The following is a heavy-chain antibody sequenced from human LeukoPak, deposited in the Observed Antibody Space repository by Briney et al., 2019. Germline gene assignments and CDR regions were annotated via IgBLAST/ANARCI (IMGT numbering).Heavy chain of an antibody. CDR2: IKQDGSEK. Sequence: GGSLRLSCAASGFTFSSYWMSWVRQAPGKVLEWVANIKQDGSEKYYVDSVKGRFTISRDNAKNSLYLQMNSLRAEDTAVYYCARYPDYYYYYMDVWGKGTTVTVSS. CDR1: GFTFSSYW. J-gene: IGHJ6*03. V-gene: IGHV3-7*01. CDR3: ARYPDYYYYYMDV.